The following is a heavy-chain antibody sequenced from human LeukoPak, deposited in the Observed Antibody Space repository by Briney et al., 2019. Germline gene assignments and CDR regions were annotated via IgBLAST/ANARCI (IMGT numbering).Heavy chain of an antibody. CDR1: GFSISSHF. D-gene: IGHD3-16*01. CDR2: IYTGGIT. CDR3: ARDQVTSGGGLDY. Sequence: GGSLRLSCAASGFSISSHFITWVRQAPGKGLEWVSVIYTGGITHYADSVAGRFTISRDNSKNTLYLQMNSLRVEDTAVYYCARDQVTSGGGLDYRGQGTLVTVSS. J-gene: IGHJ4*02. V-gene: IGHV3-53*01.